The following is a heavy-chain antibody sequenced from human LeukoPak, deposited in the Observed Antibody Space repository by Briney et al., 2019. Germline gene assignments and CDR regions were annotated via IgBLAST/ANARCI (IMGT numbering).Heavy chain of an antibody. CDR1: GGTFSSYA. CDR3: ATRGYSYGPEDNWFDP. J-gene: IGHJ5*02. CDR2: IIPIFGTA. D-gene: IGHD5-18*01. V-gene: IGHV1-69*13. Sequence: SVKVSCKASGGTFSSYAISWVRQAPGQGLEWMGGIIPIFGTANYARKFQGRVTITADESTSTAYMELSSLRSEDTAVYYCATRGYSYGPEDNWFDPWGQGTLVTVSS.